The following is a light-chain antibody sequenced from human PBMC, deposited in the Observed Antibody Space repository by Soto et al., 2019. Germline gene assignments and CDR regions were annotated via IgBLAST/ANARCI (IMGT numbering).Light chain of an antibody. J-gene: IGKJ1*01. Sequence: EIVVTQSPATLSVSPGERATLSCWASQSVSSHLACYQQKPGQAPRLLIYGASTRATGIPARFSGSGSGTEFTLNISSLQSEDFAVYYCQQYNNWWTFGQGTKVEIK. CDR2: GAS. V-gene: IGKV3-15*01. CDR1: QSVSSH. CDR3: QQYNNWWT.